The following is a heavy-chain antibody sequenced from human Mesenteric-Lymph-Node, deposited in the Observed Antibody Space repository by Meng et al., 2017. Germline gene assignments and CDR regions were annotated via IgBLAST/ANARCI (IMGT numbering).Heavy chain of an antibody. Sequence: VESGGGLVQPGGSLGLSCAASGFTFSSYVMTGVRQAPGKGLEWVSIISDSGGSTYYADSVKGRFTISRDNSKDTLYLQMNSLRVEDTAIYYCAKAEGSPGHMYFDLWGRGTLVTVSS. CDR1: GFTFSSYV. CDR2: ISDSGGST. D-gene: IGHD2-21*01. J-gene: IGHJ2*01. V-gene: IGHV3-23*04. CDR3: AKAEGSPGHMYFDL.